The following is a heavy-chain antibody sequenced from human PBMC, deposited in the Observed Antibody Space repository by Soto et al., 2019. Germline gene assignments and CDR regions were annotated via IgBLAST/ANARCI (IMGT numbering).Heavy chain of an antibody. CDR2: TYYTSKWYN. CDR1: GDSVSGNSAA. CDR3: AREFPHYESSDSYFDY. D-gene: IGHD3-22*01. J-gene: IGHJ4*02. V-gene: IGHV6-1*01. Sequence: SQTLSLTCAISGDSVSGNSAAWNWIRQSPSRGLEWLGRTYYTSKWYNDYAVSVKSRITVTPDTSKNQFSLHLNSVTPEDTAVYYCAREFPHYESSDSYFDYCGQGALVTASS.